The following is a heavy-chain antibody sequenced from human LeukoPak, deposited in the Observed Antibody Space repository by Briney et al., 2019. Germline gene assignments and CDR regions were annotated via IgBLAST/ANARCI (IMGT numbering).Heavy chain of an antibody. Sequence: PGGSLRLSCAASGFTFSTYWMHWVRQAPGKGLVWVSRINGDGSSTSYGDSVKGRFTISRDNAKNTLYLQMNCLRVEDTAVYYCARALGDIRGQGTLVTVSS. V-gene: IGHV3-74*01. J-gene: IGHJ4*02. CDR2: INGDGSST. CDR3: ARALGDI. CDR1: GFTFSTYW.